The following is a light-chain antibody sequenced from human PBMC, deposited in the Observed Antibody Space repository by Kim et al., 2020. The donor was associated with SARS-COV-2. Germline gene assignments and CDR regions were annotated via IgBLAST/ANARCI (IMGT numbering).Light chain of an antibody. J-gene: IGLJ3*02. V-gene: IGLV3-19*01. Sequence: SSELTQDPVVSVALGQTVRITCQVDSLRSYYATWYQQKPRQAPVLVIYGRNNRPSGIPDRFSGSASGNTASLTISGTQAEDEADFYCQSRDSGGRVMFGGGTQLTVL. CDR3: QSRDSGGRVM. CDR1: SLRSYY. CDR2: GRN.